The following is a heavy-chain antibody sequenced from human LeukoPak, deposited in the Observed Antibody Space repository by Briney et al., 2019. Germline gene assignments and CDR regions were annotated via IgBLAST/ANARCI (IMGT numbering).Heavy chain of an antibody. CDR3: ARDSSGWYPN. Sequence: SETLSLTCTVSGGSISSYYWSWVRQPPGKGLEWIVSIYHSGSTYYNPSLKSRVTISVDTSKNQFSLKLKSETAADTAVYYCARDSSGWYPNWGQGTLVTVSS. V-gene: IGHV4-38-2*02. J-gene: IGHJ4*02. CDR2: IYHSGST. D-gene: IGHD6-19*01. CDR1: GGSISSYY.